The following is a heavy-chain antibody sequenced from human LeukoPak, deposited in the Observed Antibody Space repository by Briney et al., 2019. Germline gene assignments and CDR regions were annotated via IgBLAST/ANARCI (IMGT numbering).Heavy chain of an antibody. CDR1: GFTFSSYS. D-gene: IGHD3-10*01. CDR3: ARGKRMVRGVNIPPIDY. CDR2: ISSSSSTI. J-gene: IGHJ4*02. Sequence: PGGSLRLSCAASGFTFSSYSMNWVRQAPGKGLEWVSYISSSSSTIYYADSVKGRFTISRDNAKNSLYLQMNSLRAEDTAVYYCARGKRMVRGVNIPPIDYWGQGTLVTVSS. V-gene: IGHV3-48*01.